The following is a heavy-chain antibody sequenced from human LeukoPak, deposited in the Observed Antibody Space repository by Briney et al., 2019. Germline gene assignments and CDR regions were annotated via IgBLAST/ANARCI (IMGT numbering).Heavy chain of an antibody. CDR2: INHSGST. CDR1: GGSFSGYY. V-gene: IGHV4-34*01. Sequence: SETLSLTCAVYGGSFSGYYWSWIRQPPGKGLEWIGEINHSGSTNYNPSLKSRVTISVGTSKNQFSLKLSSVTAADTAVYYCARGVRPDYDFWSGYPYSYYFDYWGQGTLVTVSS. D-gene: IGHD3-3*01. CDR3: ARGVRPDYDFWSGYPYSYYFDY. J-gene: IGHJ4*02.